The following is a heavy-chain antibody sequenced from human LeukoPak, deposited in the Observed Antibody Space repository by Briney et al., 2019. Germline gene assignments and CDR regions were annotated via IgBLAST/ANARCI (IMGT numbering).Heavy chain of an antibody. CDR2: ISASGVST. CDR1: AFTFSSYA. J-gene: IGHJ4*02. Sequence: GGSLRLSCAASAFTFSSYAMSWVRQAPGKGLEWVSAISASGVSTYYADSVKGRFTISRDNSKNTLYLQMNSLRAEDTAVYYCAGYNCSSTTCYTGGFDYWGQGTLVTVSS. D-gene: IGHD2-2*02. V-gene: IGHV3-23*01. CDR3: AGYNCSSTTCYTGGFDY.